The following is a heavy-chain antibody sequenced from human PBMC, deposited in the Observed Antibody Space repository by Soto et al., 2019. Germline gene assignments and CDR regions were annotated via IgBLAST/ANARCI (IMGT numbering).Heavy chain of an antibody. CDR3: ARNSPNCTNCVCYKEGGNRFVP. V-gene: IGHV1-69*13. Sequence: SVKVSCKASGYTFTSYAIRWVRQAPGQGLEWMGWIIPIFGTANYAQKFQGRVTITADESTSTAYMELSSLRSEDTAVYYCARNSPNCTNCVCYKEGGNRFVPWGQGTLVTVSS. J-gene: IGHJ5*02. CDR1: GYTFTSYA. D-gene: IGHD2-8*01. CDR2: IIPIFGTA.